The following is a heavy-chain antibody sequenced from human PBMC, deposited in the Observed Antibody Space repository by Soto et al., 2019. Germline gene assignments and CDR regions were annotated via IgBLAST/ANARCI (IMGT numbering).Heavy chain of an antibody. D-gene: IGHD6-25*01. CDR3: VIERLARGKDV. J-gene: IGHJ6*02. CDR1: GGTFSSSA. Sequence: QVQLVQSGAEVNKPGSSVKVSCKASGGTFSSSAISWVRQAPGQGLEWMGAIIPVFGTAHYALKFQGRVTISAETPTSTDYMELSRLRSEDTAVYYCVIERLARGKDVWGQGATVT. V-gene: IGHV1-69*06. CDR2: IIPVFGTA.